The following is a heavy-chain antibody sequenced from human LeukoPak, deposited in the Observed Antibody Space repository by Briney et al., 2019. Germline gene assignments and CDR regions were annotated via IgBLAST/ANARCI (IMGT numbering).Heavy chain of an antibody. Sequence: PSETLSLTCAVYGGSFSGYYWSWIRQPAGKGLEWIGRIYTSGSTNYNPSLKSRVTMSVDTSKNQFSLKLSSVTAADTAVYYCARKSCSGGSCPHDYWGQGTLVTVSS. J-gene: IGHJ4*02. D-gene: IGHD2-15*01. CDR3: ARKSCSGGSCPHDY. V-gene: IGHV4-59*10. CDR2: IYTSGST. CDR1: GGSFSGYY.